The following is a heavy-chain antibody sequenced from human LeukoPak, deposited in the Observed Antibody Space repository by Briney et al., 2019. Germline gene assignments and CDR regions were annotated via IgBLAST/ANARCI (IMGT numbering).Heavy chain of an antibody. CDR1: GGSISSYY. V-gene: IGHV4-59*08. J-gene: IGHJ4*02. Sequence: SETLSLTCTVSGGSISSYYWSWIRQPPGKGLEWIGYIYYSGSTNYNPSLKSRVTISVDTSKNQFSLKLSSVTAADTAVYYCARLDPYSGSQYYFDYWGQGTLVTVSS. CDR3: ARLDPYSGSQYYFDY. D-gene: IGHD1-26*01. CDR2: IYYSGST.